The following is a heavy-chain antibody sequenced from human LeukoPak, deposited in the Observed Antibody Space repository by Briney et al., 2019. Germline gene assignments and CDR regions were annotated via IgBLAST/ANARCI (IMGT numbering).Heavy chain of an antibody. J-gene: IGHJ4*02. Sequence: SETLSLTCTVSGGSISSYYWSWIRQPPGKGLKWIGYIYYSGSTNYNPSLKSRVTISVDTSKNQFSLKLSSVTAADTAVYYCARDSSSRGPFDYWGQGTLVTVSS. CDR1: GGSISSYY. CDR2: IYYSGST. D-gene: IGHD6-6*01. CDR3: ARDSSSRGPFDY. V-gene: IGHV4-59*01.